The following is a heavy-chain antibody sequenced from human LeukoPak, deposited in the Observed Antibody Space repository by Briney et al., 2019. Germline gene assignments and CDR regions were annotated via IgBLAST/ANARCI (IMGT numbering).Heavy chain of an antibody. D-gene: IGHD3-3*01. CDR2: IIPIFGTA. V-gene: IGHV1-69*01. J-gene: IGHJ4*02. CDR3: ARAMEGWSGYPYYFDY. CDR1: GGTFSSYA. Sequence: SVKVSCKASGGTFSSYAISWVRQAPGQGLEWMGGIIPIFGTANYAQKFQGRVTITADESTSTAYMELSSLRSEDTAVYYCARAMEGWSGYPYYFDYWGQGTLVTVSS.